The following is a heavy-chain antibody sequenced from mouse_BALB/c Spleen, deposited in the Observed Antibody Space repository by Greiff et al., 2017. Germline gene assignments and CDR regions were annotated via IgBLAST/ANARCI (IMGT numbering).Heavy chain of an antibody. D-gene: IGHD5-1*01. CDR2: ISSGGSYT. J-gene: IGHJ3*01. CDR1: GFTFSSYA. V-gene: IGHV5-9-4*01. CDR3: ARVPEGYLFAY. Sequence: EVHLVESGGGLVKPGGSLKLSCAASGFTFSSYAMSWVRQSPEKRLEWVAEISSGGSYTYYPDTVTGRFTISRDNAKNTLYLEMSSLRSEDTAMYYCARVPEGYLFAYWGQGTLVTVSA.